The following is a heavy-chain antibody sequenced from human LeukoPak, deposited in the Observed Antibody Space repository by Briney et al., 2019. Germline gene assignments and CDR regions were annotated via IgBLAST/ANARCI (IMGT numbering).Heavy chain of an antibody. Sequence: EASVKVSCKVSGYTLTELSMHWVRQAPGKGLEWMGGFDPGDGETIYAQKFQGRVTMTEDTSTDTAYMELSSLRSEDTAVYYCATGRDFWSGENWFDPWGQGTLVTVSS. V-gene: IGHV1-24*01. D-gene: IGHD3-3*01. CDR3: ATGRDFWSGENWFDP. CDR1: GYTLTELS. CDR2: FDPGDGET. J-gene: IGHJ5*02.